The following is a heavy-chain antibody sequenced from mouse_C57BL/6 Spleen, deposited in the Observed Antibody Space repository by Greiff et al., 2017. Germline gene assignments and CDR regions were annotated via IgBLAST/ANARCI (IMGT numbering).Heavy chain of an antibody. CDR2: ISYDGSN. V-gene: IGHV3-6*01. J-gene: IGHJ2*01. D-gene: IGHD2-4*01. CDR1: GYSITSGYY. CDR3: ARRDYEYYFDY. Sequence: ESGPGLVKPSQSLSLTCSVTGYSITSGYYWNWIRQFPGNKLEWMGYISYDGSNNYNPSLKNRISITRDTSKNQFFLKLNSVTTEDTATYYCARRDYEYYFDYWGQGTTLTVSS.